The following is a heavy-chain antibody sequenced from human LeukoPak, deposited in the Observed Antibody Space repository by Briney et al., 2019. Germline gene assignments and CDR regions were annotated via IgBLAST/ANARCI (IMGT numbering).Heavy chain of an antibody. CDR2: INSNGGST. CDR3: VRVYSGSYSPFDY. D-gene: IGHD1-26*01. J-gene: IGHJ4*02. V-gene: IGHV3-64*01. CDR1: GFTFSSYA. Sequence: PGGSLRLSCVASGFTFSSYAMHWVRQTPGKGLEYVSGINSNGGSTHYANSVKGRFTISRDNSKHTLYLQMGSLRTEDMAVYYCVRVYSGSYSPFDYWGQGTLVTVSS.